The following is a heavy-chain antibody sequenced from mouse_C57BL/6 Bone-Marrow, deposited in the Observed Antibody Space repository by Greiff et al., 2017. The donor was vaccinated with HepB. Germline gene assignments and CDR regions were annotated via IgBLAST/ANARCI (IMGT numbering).Heavy chain of an antibody. CDR1: GYTFTSYG. CDR3: ARSRVLITTVVAVYWYFDV. Sequence: QVQLKESGAELARPGASVKLSCKASGYTFTSYGISWVKQRTGQGLEWIGEIYPRSGNTYYNEKFKGKATLTADKSSSTAYMELRSLTSEDSAVYFCARSRVLITTVVAVYWYFDVWGTGTTVTVSS. D-gene: IGHD1-1*01. J-gene: IGHJ1*03. V-gene: IGHV1-81*01. CDR2: IYPRSGNT.